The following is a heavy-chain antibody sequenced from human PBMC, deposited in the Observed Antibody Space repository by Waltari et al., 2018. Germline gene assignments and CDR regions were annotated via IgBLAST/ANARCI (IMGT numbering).Heavy chain of an antibody. V-gene: IGHV4-39*01. D-gene: IGHD4-17*01. CDR1: GGSITTNYN. CDR2: MQYRGST. J-gene: IGHJ1*01. Sequence: QLQLQESGPGLVRPSETLSITCTVSGGSITTNYNWGWIRQPPGKGLEWMGNMQYRGSTFYNPSLMSRVTISLDTAKMQFSLTLTSVDAADTAVYFCGRIAFGDDGGYFQYWGQGTLVTVSS. CDR3: GRIAFGDDGGYFQY.